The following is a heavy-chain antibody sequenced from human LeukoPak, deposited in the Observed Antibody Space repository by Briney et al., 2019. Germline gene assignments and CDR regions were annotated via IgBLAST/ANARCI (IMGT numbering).Heavy chain of an antibody. Sequence: PSETLSLTCTVSGGSISSSNYYWGWIRQPPGKGLEWIGSIYYSGTPYYNPSLKSRVTISVDTSKNQFSLKLSSVTAADTAVYYCARAESSGYQMGPPPYYMDVWGKGTTVTVSS. CDR2: IYYSGTP. V-gene: IGHV4-39*07. J-gene: IGHJ6*03. CDR3: ARAESSGYQMGPPPYYMDV. CDR1: GGSISSSNYY. D-gene: IGHD3-22*01.